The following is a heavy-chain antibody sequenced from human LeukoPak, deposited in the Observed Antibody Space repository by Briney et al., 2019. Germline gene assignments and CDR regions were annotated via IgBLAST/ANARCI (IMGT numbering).Heavy chain of an antibody. CDR2: ISSNGGTT. V-gene: IGHV3-64*03. Sequence: GGSLSPSCSVSGFPFSSYAMQWVRQAPGKGLQYVSVISSNGGTTHYADSVKGRFTISRDNSKNILYLQMSSLRAEDTAVYYCVKTVGGTWIQLWFDYWGQGTLVTVSS. CDR3: VKTVGGTWIQLWFDY. J-gene: IGHJ4*02. CDR1: GFPFSSYA. D-gene: IGHD5-18*01.